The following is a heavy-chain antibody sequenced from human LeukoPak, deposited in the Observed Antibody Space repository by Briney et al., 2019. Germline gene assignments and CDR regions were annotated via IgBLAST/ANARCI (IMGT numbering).Heavy chain of an antibody. CDR2: IYYSGST. D-gene: IGHD3-16*01. J-gene: IGHJ2*01. Sequence: SETLSLTCTVSGGSISSSSYYWGWIRQPPGKGLEWIGSIYYSGSTYYNPSLKSRVTISVDTSKNQFSLKLSSVTAADTAIYYCAREPYGVSYVWSRDWYFDLWGRGTPVTVSA. V-gene: IGHV4-39*02. CDR3: AREPYGVSYVWSRDWYFDL. CDR1: GGSISSSSYY.